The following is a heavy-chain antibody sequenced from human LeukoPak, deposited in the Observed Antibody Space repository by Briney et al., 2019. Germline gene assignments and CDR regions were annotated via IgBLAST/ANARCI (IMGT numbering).Heavy chain of an antibody. CDR1: GYSISSGYY. J-gene: IGHJ5*02. V-gene: IGHV4-38-2*02. CDR2: IYHSGST. D-gene: IGHD1-14*01. CDR3: AIVPTDNWFDP. Sequence: PSETLSLTCTVSGYSISSGYYWGWIRQPPGKGLEWIGSIYHSGSTYYNPSLKSRVTISVDTSKNQFSLKLSSVTAADAAVYYCAIVPTDNWFDPWGQGTLVTVSS.